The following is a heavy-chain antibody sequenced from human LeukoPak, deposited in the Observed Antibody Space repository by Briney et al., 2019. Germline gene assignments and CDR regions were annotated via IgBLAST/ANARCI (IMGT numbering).Heavy chain of an antibody. Sequence: GASVKVSCKASGYTFTSYAMHWVRQAPGQRLEWMGWINAGNGNTKYSQKFQGRVTITRDISASTAYMELSSLRSEDTAVYYCARGPGPMTIFWSHDIWGQGTMVTVSS. V-gene: IGHV1-3*01. CDR2: INAGNGNT. J-gene: IGHJ3*02. CDR1: GYTFTSYA. CDR3: ARGPGPMTIFWSHDI. D-gene: IGHD3-9*01.